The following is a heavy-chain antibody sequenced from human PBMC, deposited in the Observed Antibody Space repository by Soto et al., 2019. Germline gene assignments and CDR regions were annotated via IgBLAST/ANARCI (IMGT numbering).Heavy chain of an antibody. CDR3: ARHNTAYYYDSSLDY. J-gene: IGHJ4*02. D-gene: IGHD3-22*01. CDR1: GGSISPYY. CDR2: IFYSGSA. Sequence: ASETLSLTCSVSGGSISPYYWSWIRQPPGKGLEWIGYIFYSGSANYNPSLKSRVTISVDTSKNQFSLKLSSVTAADTAVYYCARHNTAYYYDSSLDYWGQGTLVTVSS. V-gene: IGHV4-59*08.